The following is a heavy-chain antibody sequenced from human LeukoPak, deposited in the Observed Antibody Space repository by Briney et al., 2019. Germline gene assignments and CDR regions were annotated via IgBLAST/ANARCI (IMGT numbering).Heavy chain of an antibody. CDR1: EYSFTDYW. D-gene: IGHD3-22*01. CDR3: ARLDYYDSSGYSDIDY. Sequence: GESLKISCKGSEYSFTDYWIGWVRQMPGKGLEWMGIIYPGDSDTRYSPSFQGQVTISADKSISTAYLQWSSLKASDTAMYYCARLDYYDSSGYSDIDYWGQGTLVTVSS. J-gene: IGHJ4*02. CDR2: IYPGDSDT. V-gene: IGHV5-51*01.